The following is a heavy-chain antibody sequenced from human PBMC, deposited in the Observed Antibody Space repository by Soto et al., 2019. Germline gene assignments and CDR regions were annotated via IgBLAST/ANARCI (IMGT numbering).Heavy chain of an antibody. CDR3: VQSRCGGDCLQSYSSHSYYGLDV. V-gene: IGHV2-5*02. Sequence: ASGPTLVNPTQTLTLTCTFSGLSLSTTGVGVGWIRQPPGKALEWLAFIYWDDDKRSSPSLKSRLTITKDTSKNHVVLTMTNMDPVDTATYYCVQSRCGGDCLQSYSSHSYYGLDVWGQGTTVTVSS. CDR1: GLSLSTTGVG. CDR2: IYWDDDK. J-gene: IGHJ6*02. D-gene: IGHD2-21*02.